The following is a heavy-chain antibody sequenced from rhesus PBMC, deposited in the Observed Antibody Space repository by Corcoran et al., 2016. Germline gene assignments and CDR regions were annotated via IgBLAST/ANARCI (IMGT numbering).Heavy chain of an antibody. Sequence: QVQLVQSGPEVKQPGASVKVSCKASGYSFPTYGMNWVRQAPGQGLEWMGWKNTCTWNPTDAHGFTERFVFSMDTSVSTVYLQISSLKGEDTAVYYCARGSDNGAFDFWGQGLRVTVSS. J-gene: IGHJ3*01. V-gene: IGHV7-193*02. CDR1: GYSFPTYG. CDR3: ARGSDNGAFDF. D-gene: IGHD2-21*01. CDR2: KNTCTWNP.